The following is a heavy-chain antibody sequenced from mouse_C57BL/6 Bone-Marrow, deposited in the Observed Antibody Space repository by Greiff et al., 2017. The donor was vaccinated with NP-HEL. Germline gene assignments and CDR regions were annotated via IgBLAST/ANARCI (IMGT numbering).Heavy chain of an antibody. CDR3: AEERYYDGSGPYWYFDV. CDR2: FHPYNDDT. D-gene: IGHD1-1*01. CDR1: GYTFTTYP. Sequence: QVQLQQPGAELVKPGASVKMSCKASGYTFTTYPIEWMKQNPGKSLEWIGNFHPYNDDTKYNEKFKGKATLTAEKSSSTAYLQLSRLTSDDSAVYYCAEERYYDGSGPYWYFDVWGTGTTVTVSS. J-gene: IGHJ1*03. V-gene: IGHV1-47*01.